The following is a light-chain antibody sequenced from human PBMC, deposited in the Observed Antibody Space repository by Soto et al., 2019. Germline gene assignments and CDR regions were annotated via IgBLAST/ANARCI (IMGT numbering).Light chain of an antibody. Sequence: EIVMTQSPATLSLSPGERATLSCRASQSVSSNLAWYQQKPGKAPRLLIYGASTRATGIPARFSGSGSGTEFTLTISSLQSEDFAVYYCQQYNNWPQTFGQGTKLEIK. J-gene: IGKJ2*01. V-gene: IGKV3-15*01. CDR3: QQYNNWPQT. CDR1: QSVSSN. CDR2: GAS.